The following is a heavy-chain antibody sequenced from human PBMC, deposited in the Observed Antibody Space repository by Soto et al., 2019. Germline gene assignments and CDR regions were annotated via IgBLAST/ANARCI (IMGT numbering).Heavy chain of an antibody. D-gene: IGHD4-17*01. CDR3: AFRYDYQCF. Sequence: QVRLQESGPGLAEPSQTLSLTCTVSGLYISSGGFYWSWIRQHPGKGLEWLGYIYYRGSTYYNSPLKSRVTISVDTYENQLSLRLSSVTPGDRDVYYCAFRYDYQCFWGQGTPVTVPS. CDR2: IYYRGST. J-gene: IGHJ4*02. CDR1: GLYISSGGFY. V-gene: IGHV4-31*04.